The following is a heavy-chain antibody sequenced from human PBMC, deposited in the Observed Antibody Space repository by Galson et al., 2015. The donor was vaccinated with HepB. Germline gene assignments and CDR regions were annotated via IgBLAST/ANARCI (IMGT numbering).Heavy chain of an antibody. Sequence: SLRLSCAASGFTFSSYAMSWVRQAPGKGLEWVSTISGSGGSTYYADSVKGRFTISRYNSKNTLYLQMNSLRAEDTAVYYCAKFSSGGVGSTSYFDYWGQGTLVTVSS. D-gene: IGHD1-26*01. CDR2: ISGSGGST. CDR1: GFTFSSYA. J-gene: IGHJ4*02. V-gene: IGHV3-23*01. CDR3: AKFSSGGVGSTSYFDY.